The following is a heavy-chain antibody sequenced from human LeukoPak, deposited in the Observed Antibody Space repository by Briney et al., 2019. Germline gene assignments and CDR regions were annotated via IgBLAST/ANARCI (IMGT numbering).Heavy chain of an antibody. CDR3: ARGYYGSGSFFDY. CDR2: IYYSGST. D-gene: IGHD3-10*01. J-gene: IGHJ4*02. V-gene: IGHV4-61*01. Sequence: SETLSLTCTVSGGSISSSNYYWSWIRQPPGKGLEWIGYIYYSGSTNYNPSLRSRVTISVDTSKNQFSLKLSSVTAADTAVYYCARGYYGSGSFFDYWGQGTLVTVSS. CDR1: GGSISSSNYY.